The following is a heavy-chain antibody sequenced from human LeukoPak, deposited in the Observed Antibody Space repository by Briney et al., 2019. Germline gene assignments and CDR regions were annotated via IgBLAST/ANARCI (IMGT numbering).Heavy chain of an antibody. V-gene: IGHV4-39*01. CDR2: VYYSGST. J-gene: IGHJ4*02. D-gene: IGHD6-6*01. CDR3: ARLWKYSSPLLIED. Sequence: PSETLSLTCTVSGGSVSISSYYWGWIRQSPGKGLEWIGSVYYSGSTYYSPSLKSRVTISVDTSNDQFSLTLSSVTAADTAVYYCARLWKYSSPLLIEDWGQGTQVTVSS. CDR1: GGSVSISSYY.